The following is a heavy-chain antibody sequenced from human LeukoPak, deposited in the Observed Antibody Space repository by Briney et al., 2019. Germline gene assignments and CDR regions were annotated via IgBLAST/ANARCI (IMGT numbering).Heavy chain of an antibody. D-gene: IGHD3-10*01. V-gene: IGHV3-53*01. CDR3: ARAPTMVRGVIITVGAFDI. J-gene: IGHJ3*02. CDR1: GFTVSSNY. Sequence: GGSLRLSCAASGFTVSSNYMSWVRQAPGKGLEWVSVIYSGGSTYYADSVKGRFTISRDNSKNTLYLQMNSLRAEDTAVYYCARAPTMVRGVIITVGAFDIWGQGTMVTASS. CDR2: IYSGGST.